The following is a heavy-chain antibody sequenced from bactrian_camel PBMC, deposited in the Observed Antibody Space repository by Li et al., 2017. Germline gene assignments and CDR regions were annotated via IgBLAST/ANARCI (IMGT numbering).Heavy chain of an antibody. D-gene: IGHD2*01. CDR1: GYTYSSYC. J-gene: IGHJ4*01. V-gene: IGHV3S1*01. CDR2: IDTGDGST. CDR3: AADLGGIALARGSCLFRPYEYNY. Sequence: HVQLVESGGGSVQAGGSLRLSCVVSGYTYSSYCMGWFRQAPGQEREGVAAIDTGDGSTYYLNSVEGRFTISHDNAKNTLYLQMNGLKPEDTGMYYCAADLGGIALARGSCLFRPYEYNYWGQGTQVTVS.